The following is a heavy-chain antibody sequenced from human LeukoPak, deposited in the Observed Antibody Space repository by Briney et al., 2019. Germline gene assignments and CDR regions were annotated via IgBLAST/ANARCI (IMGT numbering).Heavy chain of an antibody. V-gene: IGHV4-59*08. CDR2: IYYSGST. CDR3: ARRTQLNGPLYDILTGYHDAFDI. D-gene: IGHD3-9*01. CDR1: GGSISSYY. J-gene: IGHJ3*02. Sequence: PSETLSLTRTVSGGSISSYYWSWIRQPPGKGLEWIGYIYYSGSTNYNPSLKSRVTISVDTSKNQFSLKLSSVAAADTAVYYCARRTQLNGPLYDILTGYHDAFDIWGQGTMVTVSS.